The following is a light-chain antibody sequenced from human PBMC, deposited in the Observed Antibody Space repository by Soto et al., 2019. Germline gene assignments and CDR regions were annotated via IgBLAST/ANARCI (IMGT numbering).Light chain of an antibody. V-gene: IGLV1-44*01. Sequence: QSVLTQPPSASGSPVQRVTVSCSGRGSHIGNNPVNWFQQLPGTAPKLLIYSNDQRPSGVPDRFSGSRSGTSASLAIGGLQFEDESDYYCASWDDSQSAFVFGTGTKFTVL. J-gene: IGLJ1*01. CDR1: GSHIGNNP. CDR2: SND. CDR3: ASWDDSQSAFV.